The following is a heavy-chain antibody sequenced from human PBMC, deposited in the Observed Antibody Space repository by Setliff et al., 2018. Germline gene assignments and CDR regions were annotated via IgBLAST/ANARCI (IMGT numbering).Heavy chain of an antibody. J-gene: IGHJ6*02. Sequence: ASVKVSCKASGYTFTSYDINWVRQATGQGLEWMGWMNPNSGNTGYAQKFQGRVTMTRDNSKNTLYLQMNSLRAEDTAVYYCAKHGAYNDFLTGYNFYYDMDVWGQGTTVTVSS. D-gene: IGHD3-9*01. CDR1: GYTFTSYD. CDR2: MNPNSGNT. V-gene: IGHV1-8*02. CDR3: AKHGAYNDFLTGYNFYYDMDV.